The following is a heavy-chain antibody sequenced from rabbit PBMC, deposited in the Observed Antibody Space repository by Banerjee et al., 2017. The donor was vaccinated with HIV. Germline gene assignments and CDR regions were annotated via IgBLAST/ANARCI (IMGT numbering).Heavy chain of an antibody. CDR2: INTSSGNT. CDR1: GFDFSSTYY. J-gene: IGHJ4*01. CDR3: ARDRDGDAGYGSLAL. D-gene: IGHD7-1*01. Sequence: QSLEESGGGLVQPEGSLTLTCKASGFDFSSTYYMCWVRQAPGKGLEWIACINTSSGNTVYASWAKGRFTISKTSSTTVTLQMTSLTAADTATYFCARDRDGDAGYGSLALWGPGTLVTVS. V-gene: IGHV1S40*01.